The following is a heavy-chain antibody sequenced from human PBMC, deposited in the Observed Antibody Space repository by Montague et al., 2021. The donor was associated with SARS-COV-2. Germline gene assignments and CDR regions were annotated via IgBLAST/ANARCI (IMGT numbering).Heavy chain of an antibody. V-gene: IGHV4-61*02. CDR3: ARDTRPNFAYYDILAGDYYYYGIDV. Sequence: TLSLTCTVSGDSINSGSYYWGWLRQAAGKGLEWIGRISTSGNTKYNTSLKSRVTTSVDTSQNQFSLKMYSVTAADTAVYYCARDTRPNFAYYDILAGDYYYYGIDVWGQGTTVTVSS. CDR1: GDSINSGSYY. J-gene: IGHJ6*02. D-gene: IGHD3-9*01. CDR2: ISTSGNT.